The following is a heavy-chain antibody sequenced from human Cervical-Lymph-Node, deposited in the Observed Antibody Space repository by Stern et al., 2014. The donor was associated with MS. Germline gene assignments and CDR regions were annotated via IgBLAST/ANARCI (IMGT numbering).Heavy chain of an antibody. CDR1: GFSFSTNA. J-gene: IGHJ4*02. CDR3: ARGGVGAIT. CDR2: ISSNGSIT. D-gene: IGHD1-26*01. Sequence: VQLVESGGGLVQPGGSLRLSCAASGFSFSTNAMHWVRQAPGKGLEFVSAISSNGSITYYANSVKVRFTISRDNSKNTLYLQRGSLRTEDMAVYYCARGGVGAITWGQGTLVTVSS. V-gene: IGHV3-64*01.